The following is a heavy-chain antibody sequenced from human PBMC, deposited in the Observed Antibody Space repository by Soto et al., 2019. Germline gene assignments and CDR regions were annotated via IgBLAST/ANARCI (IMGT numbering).Heavy chain of an antibody. D-gene: IGHD3-3*01. J-gene: IGHJ4*02. Sequence: GGSLRLSCAASGFTFSDYYMSWIRQAPGKGLEWVSYISSSGSTIYYADSVKGRFTISRDNAKNSLYLQMNSLRAEDTAVYYCARVRRDGYNFWDFDYWGQGTLVTVSS. CDR1: GFTFSDYY. CDR2: ISSSGSTI. V-gene: IGHV3-11*01. CDR3: ARVRRDGYNFWDFDY.